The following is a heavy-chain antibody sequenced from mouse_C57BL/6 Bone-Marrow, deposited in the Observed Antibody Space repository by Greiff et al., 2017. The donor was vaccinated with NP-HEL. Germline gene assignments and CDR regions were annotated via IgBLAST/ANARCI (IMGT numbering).Heavy chain of an antibody. J-gene: IGHJ3*01. CDR1: GYTFTDHT. V-gene: IGHV1-78*01. CDR2: IYPRDGST. CDR3: ARYEDDYGRAWFAY. Sequence: VKLMESDAELVKPGASVKISCKVSGYTFTDHTIHWMKQRPEQGLEWIGYIYPRDGSTKYNEKFKGKATLTADKSSSTAYMQLNSLTSEDSAVYFCARYEDDYGRAWFAYWGQGTLVTVSA. D-gene: IGHD1-1*01.